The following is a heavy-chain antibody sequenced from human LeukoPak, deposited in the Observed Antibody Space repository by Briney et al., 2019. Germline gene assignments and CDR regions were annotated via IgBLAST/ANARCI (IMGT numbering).Heavy chain of an antibody. CDR1: GFTFSSYS. D-gene: IGHD2-2*01. Sequence: GGSLRLSCAASGFTFSSYSMNWVRQAPGKGLEWVSYISSSSSTIYYADSVKGRFTISRDNAKNSLYLQMNSLRAEDTAVYYCARVRGGYCSSTSCSHGMDYWGQGTLVTVSS. CDR3: ARVRGGYCSSTSCSHGMDY. CDR2: ISSSSSTI. J-gene: IGHJ4*02. V-gene: IGHV3-48*01.